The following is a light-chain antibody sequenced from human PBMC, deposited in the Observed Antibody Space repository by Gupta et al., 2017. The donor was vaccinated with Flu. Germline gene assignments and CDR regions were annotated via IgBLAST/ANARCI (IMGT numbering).Light chain of an antibody. V-gene: IGLV7-43*01. Sequence: TGSPGGTVTLTCASSTGAVTSGHYPNWFQQKPGQAPRALIFSTSDKYSWTPARFSGSLLGGKAALTLSGAQPEDEADYYCLLSFGGAQLGVFGGGTRLTVL. J-gene: IGLJ3*02. CDR3: LLSFGGAQLGV. CDR2: STS. CDR1: TGAVTSGHY.